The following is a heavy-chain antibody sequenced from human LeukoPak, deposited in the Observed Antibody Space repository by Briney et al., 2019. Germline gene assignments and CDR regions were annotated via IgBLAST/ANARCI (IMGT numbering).Heavy chain of an antibody. CDR3: AREQGGSGWSGFDY. CDR2: ISIDGSRQ. CDR1: GFTLRNYA. V-gene: IGHV3-30*15. Sequence: GGSLRLSCAPSIGFTLRNYAIHWVRQAPGKGLKWVAVISIDGSRQHYADFLVGRFTISRDNSKNTVSLQMSSLRTEDTAVYFCAREQGGSGWSGFDYWGQGTLVTVSS. D-gene: IGHD6-19*01. J-gene: IGHJ4*02.